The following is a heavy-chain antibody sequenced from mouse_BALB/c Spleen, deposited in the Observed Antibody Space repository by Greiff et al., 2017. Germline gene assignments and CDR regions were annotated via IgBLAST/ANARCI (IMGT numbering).Heavy chain of an antibody. CDR1: GFSLTSYG. CDR2: IWSGGST. V-gene: IGHV2-4-1*01. CDR3: ARNDYRYDVDYFDY. Sequence: QVHVKQSGPGLVQPSQSLSITCTVSGFSLTSYGVHWVRQSPGKGLEWLGVIWSGGSTDYNAAFISRLSISKDNSKSQVLFKMNSLQADDTAIYYCARNDYRYDVDYFDYWGQGTTLTVSS. D-gene: IGHD2-14*01. J-gene: IGHJ2*01.